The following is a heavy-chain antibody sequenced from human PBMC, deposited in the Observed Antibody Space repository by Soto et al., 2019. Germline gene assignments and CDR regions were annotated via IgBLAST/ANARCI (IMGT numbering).Heavy chain of an antibody. CDR1: GFTFSNAW. CDR2: IKSQTDGGTT. CDR3: TTHYAYIWGSYRYVDY. J-gene: IGHJ4*02. V-gene: IGHV3-15*01. D-gene: IGHD3-16*02. Sequence: GGSLRLSCAASGFTFSNAWMTWVRQAPGKGLEWVGRIKSQTDGGTTDYGAPVKGRFTISRDDSKNTLYVRINSLKTEDTAVYYCTTHYAYIWGSYRYVDYWGQGTLVTVSS.